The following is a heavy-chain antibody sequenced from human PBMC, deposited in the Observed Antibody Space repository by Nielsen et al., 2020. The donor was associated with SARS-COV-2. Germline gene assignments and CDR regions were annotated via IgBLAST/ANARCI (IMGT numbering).Heavy chain of an antibody. V-gene: IGHV3-33*08. CDR1: GFTFDDYG. J-gene: IGHJ4*02. CDR3: ARDLTYYYGSGDPDY. Sequence: GGSLSLSCAASGFTFDDYGMHWVRQAPGKGLEWVAVIWSDGSNKYYADSVKGRFTISRDNSKNTLYLQMNSLRAEDTAVYYCARDLTYYYGSGDPDYWGQGTLVTVSS. D-gene: IGHD3-10*01. CDR2: IWSDGSNK.